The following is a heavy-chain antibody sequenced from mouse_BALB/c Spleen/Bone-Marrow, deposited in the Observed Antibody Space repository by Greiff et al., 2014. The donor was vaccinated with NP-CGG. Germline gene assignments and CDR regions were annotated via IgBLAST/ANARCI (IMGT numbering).Heavy chain of an antibody. D-gene: IGHD2-3*01. CDR2: IGPANGNT. J-gene: IGHJ3*01. CDR3: AHDAPFAY. CDR1: GFNIKDTY. V-gene: IGHV14-3*02. Sequence: EVKLMESGAELVEPGASVKLSCTTSGFNIKDTYIHWVKQRPEQGLEWIGRIGPANGNTKYDPEFQGKATITADTSSNTAYLHLSSLTSEDTAVYSCAHDAPFAYWGQGTLVTVSA.